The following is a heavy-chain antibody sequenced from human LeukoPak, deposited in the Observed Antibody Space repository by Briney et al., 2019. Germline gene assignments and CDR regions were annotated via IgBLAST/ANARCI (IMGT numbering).Heavy chain of an antibody. CDR1: EFTFSSYA. V-gene: IGHV3-23*01. CDR2: ITSSGDST. CDR3: AKGYYADYGDH. Sequence: PGGSLRLSCAVSEFTFSSYAMSWVRQAPGKGLEWVSSITSSGDSTYYADSVRGRFTISRDNSKNTLYLQMNSLRVEDTAVYYCAKGYYADYGDHWGQGTLVTVSS. J-gene: IGHJ4*02. D-gene: IGHD4-17*01.